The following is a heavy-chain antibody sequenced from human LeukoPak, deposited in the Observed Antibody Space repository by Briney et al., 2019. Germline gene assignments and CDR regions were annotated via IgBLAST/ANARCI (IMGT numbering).Heavy chain of an antibody. CDR3: AKDVATINGYYFDY. Sequence: PGGSLRLSCAASGFTFSNYAMSWVRQAPGKGLGWVSAISGSGGTTYYADSVKGRFTISRDNSKNTLYLQMNSLRAEDTAVYYCAKDVATINGYYFDYWGQGTLVTVSS. J-gene: IGHJ4*02. CDR2: ISGSGGTT. D-gene: IGHD5-12*01. CDR1: GFTFSNYA. V-gene: IGHV3-23*01.